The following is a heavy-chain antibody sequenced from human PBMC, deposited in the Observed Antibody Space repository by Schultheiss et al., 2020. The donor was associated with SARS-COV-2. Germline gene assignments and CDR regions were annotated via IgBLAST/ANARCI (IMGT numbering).Heavy chain of an antibody. Sequence: GGSLRLSCAASGFTFSSYDMHWVRQAPGKGLEWVAVIWYDGSNKYYADSVKGRFTISRDNSKNTLYLQMNSLRAEDTAVYYCAREGAAAGGDYWGQGTLVTVSS. CDR3: AREGAAAGGDY. D-gene: IGHD6-13*01. CDR2: IWYDGSNK. J-gene: IGHJ4*02. V-gene: IGHV3-33*08. CDR1: GFTFSSYD.